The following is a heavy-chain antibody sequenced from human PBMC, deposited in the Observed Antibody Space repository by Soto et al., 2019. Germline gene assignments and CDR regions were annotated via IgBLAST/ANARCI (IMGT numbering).Heavy chain of an antibody. D-gene: IGHD3-10*01. V-gene: IGHV4-30-2*01. J-gene: IGHJ5*02. CDR2: IYRSGST. CDR3: AKAGAGRGHHDWFDP. Sequence: SETLSLTCAVSGGSMSSANYAWSWIRQPPGKGLEWIGYIYRSGSTFSNPSLKSRVIMSIDTSKNQFALKLSSVTAADTAVYYCAKAGAGRGHHDWFDPRGQRTLVPVSS. CDR1: GGSMSSANYA.